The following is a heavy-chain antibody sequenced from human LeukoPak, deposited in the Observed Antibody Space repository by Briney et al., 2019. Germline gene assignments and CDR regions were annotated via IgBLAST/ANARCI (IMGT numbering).Heavy chain of an antibody. CDR3: ARDRYYDSSGPPD. CDR2: IYTSGST. Sequence: SETLSLTCTVSGGSISSGSYYWSWIRQPAGKGLEWIGRIYTSGSTNYNPSIKSRVTISVDTSKNQFSLKLSSVTAADTAVYYCARDRYYDSSGPPDWGQGTLVTVSS. J-gene: IGHJ4*02. V-gene: IGHV4-61*02. D-gene: IGHD3-22*01. CDR1: GGSISSGSYY.